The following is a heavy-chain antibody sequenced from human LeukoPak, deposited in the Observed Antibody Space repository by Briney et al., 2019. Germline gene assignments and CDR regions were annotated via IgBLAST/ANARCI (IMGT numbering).Heavy chain of an antibody. V-gene: IGHV3-30*04. CDR1: GFTSSSYA. J-gene: IGHJ4*02. D-gene: IGHD6-6*01. CDR2: ISYDGSNK. Sequence: RGSPRLSCAASGFTSSSYAMHWVREAPGKGLEWGAVISYDGSNKYYADSVKGRFTISRDNSKNTLYLQMNSLRAEDTAVYYCARDFSSSSISFFFDYWGRGTLVTVSS. CDR3: ARDFSSSSISFFFDY.